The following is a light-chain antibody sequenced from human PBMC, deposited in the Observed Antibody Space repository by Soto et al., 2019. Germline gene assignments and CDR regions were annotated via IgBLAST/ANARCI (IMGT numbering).Light chain of an antibody. CDR1: QSVSIS. J-gene: IGKJ4*01. V-gene: IGKV3-11*01. CDR2: EGS. Sequence: EIVLTQSPSTLSLSPGERDTLSCSASQSVSISLGWYQQKPGQAPRLLIYEGSNRDTGIPARLSGSGSGTDFTLTITSLEPEDFAVYYCQQRSQCPLTFGGGTKVEIK. CDR3: QQRSQCPLT.